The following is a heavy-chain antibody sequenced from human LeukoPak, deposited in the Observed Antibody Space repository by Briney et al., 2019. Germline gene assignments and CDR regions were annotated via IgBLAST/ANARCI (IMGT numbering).Heavy chain of an antibody. J-gene: IGHJ5*02. D-gene: IGHD4-17*01. V-gene: IGHV3-23*01. CDR2: ITGGHYAT. CDR1: GFSFSSFA. Sequence: GGSLRLSCAASGFSFSSFAMTWVRQAPGKGLEWVFSITGGHYATYNTDSVKGRFTISRDNAKNTLYLQMNSLRADDTAIYYCTKDPNGDYIGAFDPWGQGTLVTVSS. CDR3: TKDPNGDYIGAFDP.